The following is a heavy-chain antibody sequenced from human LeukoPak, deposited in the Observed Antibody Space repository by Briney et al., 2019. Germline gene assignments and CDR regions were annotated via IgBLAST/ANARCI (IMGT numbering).Heavy chain of an antibody. CDR2: FDPEDGET. J-gene: IGHJ4*02. D-gene: IGHD3-10*01. V-gene: IGHV1-24*01. Sequence: ASVKVSCKVSGYTLTELSMHWVRQAPGKGLEWMGGFDPEDGETIYAQKFQGRVTMTEDTSTDTAYMELSSLRSEDTAVYYCATVKSWGSGCSDSTGDYWGQGTLVTVSS. CDR3: ATVKSWGSGCSDSTGDY. CDR1: GYTLTELS.